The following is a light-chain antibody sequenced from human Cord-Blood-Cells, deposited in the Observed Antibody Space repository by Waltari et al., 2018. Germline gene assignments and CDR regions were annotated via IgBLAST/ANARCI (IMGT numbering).Light chain of an antibody. Sequence: EIVLTQSPATLSLSPGERATLSCRASQSVSSYLAWYQQKPGQAPRLLIYDASNRATGIPARFIGSGSGTDFTLTISSLEPEDFAVYYCQQRSNFGPGTKVDIK. CDR1: QSVSSY. CDR2: DAS. CDR3: QQRSN. J-gene: IGKJ3*01. V-gene: IGKV3-11*01.